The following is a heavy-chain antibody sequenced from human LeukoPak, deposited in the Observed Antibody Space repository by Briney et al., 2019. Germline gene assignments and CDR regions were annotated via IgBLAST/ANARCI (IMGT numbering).Heavy chain of an antibody. CDR3: ARQDYGDYVGWFDP. V-gene: IGHV4-61*01. CDR1: GGSISSGTYY. Sequence: PSQTLSLTCTVSGGSISSGTYYWSWIRQPPGKGLEWIGYIYYSGSTNYNPSLKSRVTISVDTSKNQFSLKLSSVTAADTAVYYCARQDYGDYVGWFDPWGQGTLVTVSS. D-gene: IGHD4-17*01. CDR2: IYYSGST. J-gene: IGHJ5*02.